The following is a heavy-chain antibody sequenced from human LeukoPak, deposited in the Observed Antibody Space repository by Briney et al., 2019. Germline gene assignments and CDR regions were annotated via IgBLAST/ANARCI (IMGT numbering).Heavy chain of an antibody. J-gene: IGHJ3*02. CDR2: IYYSGST. CDR3: ARDLGRIVGATGGLAFDI. CDR1: GGSISSSGYY. Sequence: SETLSLTCTVSGGSISSSGYYWGWARHHPGEGLGWIGYIYYSGSTYYKPSLQSRVSISIDKSNIQFSLKLSSVTAADTAVYYCARDLGRIVGATGGLAFDIWGQGTMVTVSS. D-gene: IGHD1-26*01. V-gene: IGHV4-31*03.